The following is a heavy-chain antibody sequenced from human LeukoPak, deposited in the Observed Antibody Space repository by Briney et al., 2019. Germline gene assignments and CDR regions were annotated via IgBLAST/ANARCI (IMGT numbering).Heavy chain of an antibody. J-gene: IGHJ4*02. CDR1: GYTFSSYG. CDR2: ISGYNGNT. D-gene: IGHD4/OR15-4a*01. CDR3: ARDVDSTMVLFDY. Sequence: ASVTVSCKASGYTFSSYGISWVRQAPGQGLEWMGWISGYNGNTKYAQKVQDRVTMTTDTSTSTAYMELRSLRSDDTAVYYCARDVDSTMVLFDYWGQGTLVTVSS. V-gene: IGHV1-18*01.